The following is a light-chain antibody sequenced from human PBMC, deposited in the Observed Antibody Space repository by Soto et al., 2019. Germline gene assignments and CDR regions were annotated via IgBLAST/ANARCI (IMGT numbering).Light chain of an antibody. CDR1: QRVINF. V-gene: IGKV3-20*01. CDR3: QQYSSSPRT. J-gene: IGKJ4*01. Sequence: EIVLTQSPGTLSLSPGERATLSCRASQRVINFLAWYQQKPGQAPRLLIYGASTRASDIPDRFSGSGSGTDFTLTITRLEPEDFAVYYCQQYSSSPRTFGGGTKVEI. CDR2: GAS.